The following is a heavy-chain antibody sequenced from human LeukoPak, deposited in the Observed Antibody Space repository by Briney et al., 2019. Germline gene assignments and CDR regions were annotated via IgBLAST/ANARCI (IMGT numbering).Heavy chain of an antibody. Sequence: PGRSLRLSCAASGFTFSSYAMHWVRQAPGKGLEWVAVISYDGSNKYYADSVKGRFTISRDNSKNTLYLQMNSLRAEDTAVYYCASEPYLGYCGGDCYPFGYWGQGTLVTVSS. D-gene: IGHD2-21*02. J-gene: IGHJ4*02. CDR1: GFTFSSYA. CDR2: ISYDGSNK. V-gene: IGHV3-30-3*01. CDR3: ASEPYLGYCGGDCYPFGY.